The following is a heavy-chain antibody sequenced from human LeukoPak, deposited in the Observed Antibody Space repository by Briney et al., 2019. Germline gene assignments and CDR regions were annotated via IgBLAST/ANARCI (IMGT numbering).Heavy chain of an antibody. CDR3: ARGFSSSWYGRIRYYFDY. CDR2: IGTAGDT. J-gene: IGHJ4*02. Sequence: PGGSLRLSCAASGFTFSSYDMHWVRQATGKGLEWVSAIGTAGDTYYPGSVKGRFTISREKAKNSLYLQMNSLRAGDTAVYYCARGFSSSWYGRIRYYFDYCGQGTLVTVSS. V-gene: IGHV3-13*01. D-gene: IGHD6-13*01. CDR1: GFTFSSYD.